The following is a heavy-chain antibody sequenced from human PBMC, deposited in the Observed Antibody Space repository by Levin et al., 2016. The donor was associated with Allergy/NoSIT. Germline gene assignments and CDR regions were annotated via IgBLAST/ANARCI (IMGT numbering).Heavy chain of an antibody. CDR1: GGTFSSYA. D-gene: IGHD5-24*01. V-gene: IGHV1-69*04. CDR2: IIPILGIA. CDR3: AGPGPSATTPAMGY. J-gene: IGHJ4*02. Sequence: SVKVSCKASGGTFSSYAISWVRQAPGQGLEWMGRIIPILGIANYAQKFQGRVTITADKSTSTAYMELSSLRSEDTAVYYCAGPGPSATTPAMGYWGQGTLVTVS.